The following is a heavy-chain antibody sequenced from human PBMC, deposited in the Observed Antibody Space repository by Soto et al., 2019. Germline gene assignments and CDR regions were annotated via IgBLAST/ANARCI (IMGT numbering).Heavy chain of an antibody. CDR3: ARGGLGSYWNPIDL. CDR2: INHRGSM. Sequence: SETLSLTCAVYGGSFSAYYWSWVRQPPGKGLEWIGEINHRGSMNYNPALEGRVNISIDTSREQFSLNLTSVTAADTAVYYCARGGLGSYWNPIDLWGQGTLVTVSS. CDR1: GGSFSAYY. D-gene: IGHD3-10*01. J-gene: IGHJ5*01. V-gene: IGHV4-34*01.